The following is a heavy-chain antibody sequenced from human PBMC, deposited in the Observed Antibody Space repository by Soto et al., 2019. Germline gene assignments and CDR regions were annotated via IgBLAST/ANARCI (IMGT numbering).Heavy chain of an antibody. V-gene: IGHV3-30*18. J-gene: IGHJ6*02. CDR2: ISYDGSNK. CDR1: GFTFSSYG. CDR3: AKDGSMDV. Sequence: QVQLVESGGGVVQPGRSLRLSCAASGFTFSSYGMHWVRQAPGKGLEWVAVISYDGSNKYYADSVKGRFTISRDNSKNSVYLQMNSLRAEDTAVCCCAKDGSMDVWGRGTTVIVSS.